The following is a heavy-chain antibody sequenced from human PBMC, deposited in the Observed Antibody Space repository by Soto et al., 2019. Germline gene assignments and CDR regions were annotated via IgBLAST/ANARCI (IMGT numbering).Heavy chain of an antibody. CDR3: ARLGVAGTVDNYYYGMDV. Sequence: PSETLSLTCTVSGGSGRSDGYYWSWIRQPPGKGLEWIGFISNSGNTKFNPSLKSRVTISLDTSKNQFSLKLSSVTAADTAVYYCARLGVAGTVDNYYYGMDVWGQGTTVTVSS. CDR1: GGSGRSDGYY. D-gene: IGHD6-19*01. J-gene: IGHJ6*02. V-gene: IGHV4-61*08. CDR2: ISNSGNT.